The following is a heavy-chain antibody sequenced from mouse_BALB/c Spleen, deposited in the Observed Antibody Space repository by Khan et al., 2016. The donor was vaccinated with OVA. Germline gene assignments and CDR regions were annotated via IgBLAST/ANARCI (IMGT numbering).Heavy chain of an antibody. CDR2: IWSGGST. CDR3: TRNYDYDEGLGN. D-gene: IGHD2-4*01. J-gene: IGHJ3*02. Sequence: VQLQESGPGLVQPSQSLSITCTVSGFSLTTYGVHWVRQSPGKGLEWLGVIWSGGSTDYNAPFISRLSISKDSSKSQVFFKMNSLQVNDTAIYYCTRNYDYDEGLGNWGQGTLVTVSA. CDR1: GFSLTTYG. V-gene: IGHV2-2*02.